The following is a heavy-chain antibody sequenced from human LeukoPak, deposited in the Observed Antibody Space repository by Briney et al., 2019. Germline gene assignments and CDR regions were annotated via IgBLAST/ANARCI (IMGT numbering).Heavy chain of an antibody. D-gene: IGHD2-2*02. V-gene: IGHV4-59*08. CDR1: GCSVRTFY. CDR2: ISYSGST. CDR3: ARHAPSRRGSYYTPFDS. J-gene: IGHJ4*02. Sequence: PSETLSLTCSVSGCSVRTFYWSWIRQAPGKGLEWIGYISYSGSTNYNPSLESRVTLSIDTSRDQFSLRLASVTAADTAVYHCARHAPSRRGSYYTPFDSSGPGTLVTVSS.